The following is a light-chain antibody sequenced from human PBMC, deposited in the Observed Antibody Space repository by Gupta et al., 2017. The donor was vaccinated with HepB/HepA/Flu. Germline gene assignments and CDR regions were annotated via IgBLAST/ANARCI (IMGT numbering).Light chain of an antibody. CDR1: SSDVGGYHY. V-gene: IGLV2-14*01. Sequence: QSALTQPASVSGSPGQSITISCTGTSSDVGGYHYVSWYQQHPSKAPKLMIYDVSRRPSGVANRFSGSKCGNTASLTISGLQAEDEDDYYSSSYTSSSAEVFGGGTKLTVL. CDR2: DVS. CDR3: SSYTSSSAEV. J-gene: IGLJ2*01.